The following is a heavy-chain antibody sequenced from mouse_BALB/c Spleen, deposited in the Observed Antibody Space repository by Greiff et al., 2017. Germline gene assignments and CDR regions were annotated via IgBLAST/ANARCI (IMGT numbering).Heavy chain of an antibody. CDR3: ARHRYDYFDY. D-gene: IGHD2-14*01. J-gene: IGHJ2*01. Sequence: EVNVVESGGGLVKPGGSLKLSCAASGFAFSSYDMSWVRQTPEKRLEWVAYISSGGGSTYYPDTVKGRFTISRDNAKNTLYLQMSSLKSEDTAMYYCARHRYDYFDYWGQGTTLTVSS. CDR1: GFAFSSYD. CDR2: ISSGGGST. V-gene: IGHV5-12-1*01.